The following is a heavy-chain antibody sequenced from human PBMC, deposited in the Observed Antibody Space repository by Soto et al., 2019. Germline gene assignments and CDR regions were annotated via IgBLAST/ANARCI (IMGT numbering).Heavy chain of an antibody. CDR3: ARLNGYCISANCHGYYGMDV. V-gene: IGHV4-61*01. CDR2: IYYSGST. CDR1: GGSVSSGSYY. J-gene: IGHJ6*02. Sequence: PSETLSLTCTVSGGSVSSGSYYCSWIRQPPGKGLEWIGYIYYSGSTNYNPSLKSRVTISVDTSKNQFSLKLSSVTAADTAVYYCARLNGYCISANCHGYYGMDVWGQGTTVTVSS. D-gene: IGHD2-2*01.